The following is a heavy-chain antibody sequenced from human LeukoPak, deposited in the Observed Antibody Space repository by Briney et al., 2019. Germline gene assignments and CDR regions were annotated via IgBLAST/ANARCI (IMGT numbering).Heavy chain of an antibody. D-gene: IGHD6-13*01. CDR1: GFTFSSYS. V-gene: IGHV3-21*01. CDR3: ARVAAAGPWDV. J-gene: IGHJ6*04. Sequence: GGSLRLSCASPGFTFSSYSMNWVRQAPGKGLDWVSSLSSSSSYIYYADSVKGRFTISRDNAENSLYLQMNSLRAEDTAVYYCARVAAAGPWDVWGKGTTVTVSS. CDR2: LSSSSSYI.